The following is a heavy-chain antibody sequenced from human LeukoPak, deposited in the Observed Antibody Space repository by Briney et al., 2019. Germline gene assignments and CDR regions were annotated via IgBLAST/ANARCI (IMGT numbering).Heavy chain of an antibody. D-gene: IGHD1-26*01. V-gene: IGHV3-20*04. CDR2: INWNGGST. CDR1: GFTFDDYG. J-gene: IGHJ4*02. CDR3: ARDGGSYSDY. Sequence: GGSLRRSCAASGFTFDDYGMSWVRQAPGKGLEWVSGINWNGGSTGYADSVKGRFTISRDNAKNSLYLQMNSLRAEDTASYYCARDGGSYSDYWGQGTLVTVSS.